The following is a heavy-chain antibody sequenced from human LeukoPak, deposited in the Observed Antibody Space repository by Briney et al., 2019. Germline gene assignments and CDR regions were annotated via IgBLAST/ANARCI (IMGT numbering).Heavy chain of an antibody. Sequence: GESLKISCQASGYFFTSYWIGWVRQMPGKGLEWKGIINPSDSDTRYSPSFQGQVTISADKSISTVYLQWSSLKASDTAKYYCAKGYSRVDYWGQGTLVTVSS. CDR3: AKGYSRVDY. D-gene: IGHD5-12*01. CDR2: INPSDSDT. J-gene: IGHJ4*02. V-gene: IGHV5-51*01. CDR1: GYFFTSYW.